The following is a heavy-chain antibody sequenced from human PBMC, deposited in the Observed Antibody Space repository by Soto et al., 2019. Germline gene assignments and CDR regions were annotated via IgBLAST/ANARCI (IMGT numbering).Heavy chain of an antibody. V-gene: IGHV4-34*01. J-gene: IGHJ6*02. CDR2: INHSGST. CDR3: ATGSGWSKVRGMDV. D-gene: IGHD6-19*01. CDR1: GGSFSAFY. Sequence: SENLSLTCAVYGGSFSAFYWSWIRQPPGKGLEWIGEINHSGSTNYNPSLKSRVTISVDTSKNQFSLKLSSVTAADTDVYYCATGSGWSKVRGMDVWGQGTKVTVS.